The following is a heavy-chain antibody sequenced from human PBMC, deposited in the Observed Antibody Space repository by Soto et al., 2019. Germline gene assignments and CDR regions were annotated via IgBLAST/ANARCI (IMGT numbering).Heavy chain of an antibody. CDR2: IYYGGGT. CDR3: ASQYYYDSSGSQTFDY. Sequence: PSETLSLTCTVSGGSISSYYWNWIRQPPGKGLEWVGDIYYGGGTNYNPSLKSRVTLSVDTSKNQFSLKLSSVTAADTAVYYCASQYYYDSSGSQTFDYWGQGTQDTVSS. CDR1: GGSISSYY. J-gene: IGHJ4*02. V-gene: IGHV4-59*01. D-gene: IGHD3-22*01.